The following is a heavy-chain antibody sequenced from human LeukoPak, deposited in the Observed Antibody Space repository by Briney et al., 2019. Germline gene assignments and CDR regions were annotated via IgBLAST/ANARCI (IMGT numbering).Heavy chain of an antibody. CDR3: AKDPPVREQY. CDR1: GFTFSSYW. CDR2: INGDGSST. J-gene: IGHJ4*02. V-gene: IGHV3-74*01. Sequence: GGSLRLSCAASGFTFSSYWMHWVRQAPGKGLVWVSRINGDGSSTTYVDSVMGRFTISRDNAKNTLYLQMNSVRAEDTAVYYCAKDPPVREQYWGQGTLVTVSS. D-gene: IGHD3-10*01.